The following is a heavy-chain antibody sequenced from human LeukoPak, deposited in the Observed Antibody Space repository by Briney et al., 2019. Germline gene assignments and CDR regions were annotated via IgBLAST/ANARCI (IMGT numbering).Heavy chain of an antibody. J-gene: IGHJ4*02. CDR2: ISSSGSTI. CDR1: GFTFSTYG. D-gene: IGHD2-2*01. Sequence: PGRSLRLSCAASGFTFSTYGMNWVRQAPGKGLEWVSYISSSGSTIYYADSVKGRFTISRDNAKNSLYLQMNSLRAEDTAVYYCARDRICCSSTSCYPNWGQGTLVTVSS. CDR3: ARDRICCSSTSCYPN. V-gene: IGHV3-48*04.